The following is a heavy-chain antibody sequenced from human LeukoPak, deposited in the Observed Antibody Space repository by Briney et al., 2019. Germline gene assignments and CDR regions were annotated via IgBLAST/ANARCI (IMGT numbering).Heavy chain of an antibody. CDR2: IYYSGST. J-gene: IGHJ4*02. Sequence: PSETLSLTCTVSGDSISSYYWSWIRQPPGKGLEWIGYIYYSGSTNSNPSLKSRVSISVDTSKNQFSLKLRSVPAADTAVYYCARAAEPIGSSAWSVDYCGQGTLVTVSS. CDR3: ARAAEPIGSSAWSVDY. CDR1: GDSISSYY. V-gene: IGHV4-59*01. D-gene: IGHD6-19*01.